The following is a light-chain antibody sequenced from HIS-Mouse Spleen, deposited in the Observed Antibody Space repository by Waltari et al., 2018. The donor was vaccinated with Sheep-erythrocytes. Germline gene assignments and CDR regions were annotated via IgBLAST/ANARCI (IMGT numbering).Light chain of an antibody. Sequence: QSALTQPPSASGSPGQSVTISCTGTSSDVGGYNYVSWYQQHPGKAPKLMIYEVSKRPPGVPYRFSGSKSGNTASLTGSGLQAEDEADYYCSSYAGSNNWVFGGGTKLTVL. CDR3: SSYAGSNNWV. V-gene: IGLV2-8*01. CDR1: SSDVGGYNY. J-gene: IGLJ3*02. CDR2: EVS.